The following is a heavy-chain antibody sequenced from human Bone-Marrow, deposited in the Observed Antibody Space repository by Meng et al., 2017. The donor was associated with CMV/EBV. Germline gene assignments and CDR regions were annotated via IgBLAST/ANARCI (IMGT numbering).Heavy chain of an antibody. CDR3: ARALLRSAVWFDP. J-gene: IGHJ5*02. CDR1: GFTFDDYG. CDR2: INWNGGST. D-gene: IGHD2-15*01. Sequence: LSLSCAASGFTFDDYGMSWVRQAPGKGLEWVSGINWNGGSTGYADSVKGRFTISRDNAKNSLYLQMNSLRAEDTAVYYCARALLRSAVWFDPWGQGTLVTVSS. V-gene: IGHV3-20*04.